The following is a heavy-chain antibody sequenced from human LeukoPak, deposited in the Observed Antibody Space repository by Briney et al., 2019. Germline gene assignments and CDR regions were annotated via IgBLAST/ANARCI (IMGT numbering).Heavy chain of an antibody. CDR1: GDSISSYNYF. CDR3: ASAGGYCSGGSCYTNWFDP. V-gene: IGHV4-39*01. D-gene: IGHD2-15*01. J-gene: IGHJ5*02. CDR2: IYYSGST. Sequence: SETLSLICTVSGDSISSYNYFWGWIRQPPGKGLEWIVSIYYSGSTYYNPSLKSRVTISVDTSKNQFSLKLSSVSAADTAVYYCASAGGYCSGGSCYTNWFDPWGQGTLVTVSS.